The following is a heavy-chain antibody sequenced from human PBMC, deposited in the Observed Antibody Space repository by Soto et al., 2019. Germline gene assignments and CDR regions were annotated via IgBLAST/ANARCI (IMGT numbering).Heavy chain of an antibody. Sequence: PGGSLRLSCAASGFTFSSYGMHWVRQAPGKGLEWVAVISYDGSNKYYADSVKGRFTISRDNSKNTLYLQMNSLRAEDTAVYYCAKSMVEMATPKPYYYYYGMDVWGQGTTVTVSS. D-gene: IGHD5-12*01. CDR2: ISYDGSNK. J-gene: IGHJ6*02. CDR1: GFTFSSYG. V-gene: IGHV3-30*18. CDR3: AKSMVEMATPKPYYYYYGMDV.